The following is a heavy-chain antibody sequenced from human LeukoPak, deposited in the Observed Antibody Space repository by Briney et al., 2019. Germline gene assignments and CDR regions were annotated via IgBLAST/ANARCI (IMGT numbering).Heavy chain of an antibody. Sequence: PSQTLSLTCTVSGGSISSGDYYWSWIRQPPGKGLEWIGYIYYSGSTYYNPSLKSRVTTSVDTSKSQFSLKLSSVTAADTAVYYCARLVVVTARGAFDIWGQGTMVTVSS. CDR2: IYYSGST. V-gene: IGHV4-30-4*01. D-gene: IGHD2-21*02. CDR3: ARLVVVTARGAFDI. J-gene: IGHJ3*02. CDR1: GGSISSGDYY.